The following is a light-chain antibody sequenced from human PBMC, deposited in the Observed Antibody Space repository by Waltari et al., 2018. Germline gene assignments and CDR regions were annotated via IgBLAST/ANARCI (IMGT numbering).Light chain of an antibody. V-gene: IGKV3-15*01. CDR2: GAS. CDR3: QQYTNWPPMYS. Sequence: IVMTQSPATLSVSPGERATLSCRASQNIYSKLAWYQQKPGQAPRLPIYGASNRATGIPARFSGSVSGTEFTLTISSLQSEDSAVYYCQQYTNWPPMYSFGQGTKLEIK. J-gene: IGKJ2*01. CDR1: QNIYSK.